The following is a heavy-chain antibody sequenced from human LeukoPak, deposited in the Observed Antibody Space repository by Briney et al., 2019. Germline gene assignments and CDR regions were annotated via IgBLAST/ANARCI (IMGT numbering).Heavy chain of an antibody. D-gene: IGHD3-10*02. CDR3: AELGITMIGGV. CDR1: GFTFSSYE. V-gene: IGHV3-48*03. Sequence: GGSLRLSCAASGFTFSSYEMNWVRQAPGRGLEWVSYISSSGNTIYYADSVKGRFTISRDNAKNSLYLQMNSLRAEDTAVYYCAELGITMIGGVWGKGTTVTISS. J-gene: IGHJ6*04. CDR2: ISSSGNTI.